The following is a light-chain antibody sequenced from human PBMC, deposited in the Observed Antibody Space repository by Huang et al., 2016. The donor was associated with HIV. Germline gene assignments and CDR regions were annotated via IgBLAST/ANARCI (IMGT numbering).Light chain of an antibody. CDR2: GAS. CDR3: QQYGSSPGT. V-gene: IGKV3-20*01. J-gene: IGKJ4*01. CDR1: QSVSSSY. Sequence: EIVLTQSPGTLSLSPGERATLSCRASQSVSSSYLAWYQQKPGQAPRLLIYGASSRVTGIPDRFSGSGSGTDFTLTISRLEPEDFAVYYCQQYGSSPGTFGGGTKVEIK.